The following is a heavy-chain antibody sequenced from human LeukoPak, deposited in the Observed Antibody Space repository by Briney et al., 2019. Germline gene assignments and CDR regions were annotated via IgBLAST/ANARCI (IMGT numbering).Heavy chain of an antibody. CDR1: GFSFSSSW. D-gene: IGHD3-16*01. V-gene: IGHV3-74*01. J-gene: IGHJ4*02. CDR2: INDDETST. Sequence: GGSLRLSCAASGFSFSSSWMHWLRQAPGKGLVWVSRINDDETSTSYADSVKGRFTISRDNYKNTLYLQMNSLRTEDTAVYYCGKDVGSYGIDYWGQGTLVTVSS. CDR3: GKDVGSYGIDY.